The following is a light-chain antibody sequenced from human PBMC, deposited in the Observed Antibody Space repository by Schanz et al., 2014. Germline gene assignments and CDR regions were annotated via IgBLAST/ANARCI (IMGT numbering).Light chain of an antibody. CDR2: GTS. V-gene: IGKV3D-15*01. Sequence: EIGLTQSPATLSVSPGERATLSCRASQGVSSNLAWYQQKPGQAPRLLIYGTSIRATGIPDRFSGSGSGTEFTLTIRSLQSEDFALYYCQQYNNWPRTFGRGTKVEIK. J-gene: IGKJ1*01. CDR1: QGVSSN. CDR3: QQYNNWPRT.